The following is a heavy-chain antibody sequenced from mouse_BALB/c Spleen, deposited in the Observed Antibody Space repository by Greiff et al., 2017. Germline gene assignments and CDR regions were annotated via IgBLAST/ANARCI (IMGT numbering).Heavy chain of an antibody. CDR3: ARGKGYAMDY. Sequence: QVQLQQSGAELAKPGASVKMSCKASGHTFTSYWMHWVKQRPGQGLEWIGYINPITGYTEYNQKFKDKATLTADKSSSTAYMQLSSLTSEDSAVYYCARGKGYAMDYWGQGTSVTVSS. CDR1: GHTFTSYW. V-gene: IGHV1-7*01. J-gene: IGHJ4*01. CDR2: INPITGYT.